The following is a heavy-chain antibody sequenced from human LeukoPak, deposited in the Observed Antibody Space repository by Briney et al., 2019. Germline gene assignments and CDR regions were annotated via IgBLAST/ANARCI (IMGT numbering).Heavy chain of an antibody. CDR2: ISSSSSYI. D-gene: IGHD1-1*01. V-gene: IGHV3-21*01. Sequence: PGGSLRLSCAASGFTFSSYSMNWVRQAPGKGLEWVSSISSSSSYIYYADSVKGRFTISRDNAKNSLYLQMNSLRDEDTAVYYCARDNAPDQLGYFDYWGQGTLVTVSS. J-gene: IGHJ4*02. CDR1: GFTFSSYS. CDR3: ARDNAPDQLGYFDY.